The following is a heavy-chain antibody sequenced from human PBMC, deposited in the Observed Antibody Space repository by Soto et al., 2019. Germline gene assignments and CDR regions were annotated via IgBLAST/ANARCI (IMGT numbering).Heavy chain of an antibody. V-gene: IGHV1-18*01. CDR3: ARESGTTVTDDRHYYYYGMDV. Sequence: ASVKVSCKASGYTFTSYGISWVRQAPGQGLEWMGWISAYNGNTNYAQKLQGRVTMTTDTSTSTAYMELRSLRSDDTAVYYCARESGTTVTDDRHYYYYGMDVWGQGTTVTVSS. CDR2: ISAYNGNT. D-gene: IGHD4-17*01. CDR1: GYTFTSYG. J-gene: IGHJ6*02.